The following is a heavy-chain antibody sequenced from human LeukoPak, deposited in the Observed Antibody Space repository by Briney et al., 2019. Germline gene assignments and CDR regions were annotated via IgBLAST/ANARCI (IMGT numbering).Heavy chain of an antibody. D-gene: IGHD1-20*01. CDR1: GFGLSNYG. V-gene: IGHV3-33*01. J-gene: IGHJ4*02. CDR3: ARDARKYNWNSDY. Sequence: PGRSLKLSCAASGFGLSNYGIHWVRQAPGKGLEWVAVIWYDGSNKFYADSVKGRFTISRDNSKNTLYLQMNSLRAEDTAVYYCARDARKYNWNSDYWGQGALVTVSS. CDR2: IWYDGSNK.